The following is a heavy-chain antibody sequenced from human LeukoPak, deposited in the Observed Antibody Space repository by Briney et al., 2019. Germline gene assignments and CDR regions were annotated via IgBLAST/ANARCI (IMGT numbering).Heavy chain of an antibody. V-gene: IGHV3-7*01. CDR3: ATEGCTSSSCKIHRYYYYMDV. CDR2: INQDGRDL. CDR1: GFNFTRPW. J-gene: IGHJ6*03. D-gene: IGHD2-2*01. Sequence: PGGSLPLSCAVSGFNFTRPWMTWVRPAPGKALEWVANINQDGRDLYYGDSVRGRFTNSRDHTKNSLYLQMISLRAEDTAVYYCATEGCTSSSCKIHRYYYYMDVWGKGTTVTVSS.